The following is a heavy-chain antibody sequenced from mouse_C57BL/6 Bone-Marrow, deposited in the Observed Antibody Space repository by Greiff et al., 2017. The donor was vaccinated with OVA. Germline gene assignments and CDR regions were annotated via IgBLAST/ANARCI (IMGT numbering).Heavy chain of an antibody. CDR2: IYPGDGDT. CDR3: AVATPYYYAMDY. J-gene: IGHJ4*01. Sequence: VQLQQSGPELVKPGASVKISCKASGYAFSSSWMNWVKQRPGKGLEWIGRIYPGDGDTNYNGKFKGKATLTADKSSSTAYMQLSSLTSEDSAVDFCAVATPYYYAMDYWGQGTSVTVSS. CDR1: GYAFSSSW. V-gene: IGHV1-82*01. D-gene: IGHD1-1*01.